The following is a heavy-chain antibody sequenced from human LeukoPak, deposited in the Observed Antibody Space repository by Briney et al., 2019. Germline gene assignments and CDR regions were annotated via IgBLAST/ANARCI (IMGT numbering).Heavy chain of an antibody. CDR3: AKDLTFNYYDSSGFPPNY. V-gene: IGHV4-59*01. D-gene: IGHD3-22*01. Sequence: SETLSLTCTVSGGSISSYYWSWIRQPPGKGLEWIGYIYYSGSTNYNPSLKSRVTISVDTSKNQFSLKLSSVTAADTAVYYCAKDLTFNYYDSSGFPPNYWGQGTLVTVSS. CDR2: IYYSGST. CDR1: GGSISSYY. J-gene: IGHJ4*02.